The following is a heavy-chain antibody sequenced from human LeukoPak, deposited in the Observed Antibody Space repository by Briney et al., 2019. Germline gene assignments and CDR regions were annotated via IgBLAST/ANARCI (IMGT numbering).Heavy chain of an antibody. CDR2: VNSDGSST. CDR1: GFTLSNYW. Sequence: GGSLRLSCAASGFTLSNYWMHWVRQAPGKGLVWVSRVNSDGSSTTYADSVKGRFTTSRDNAKSTLYLQMNSLRAEDTAVYYCAPTRYSSGWPFDYWGQGTLVTVSS. CDR3: APTRYSSGWPFDY. J-gene: IGHJ4*02. V-gene: IGHV3-74*01. D-gene: IGHD6-19*01.